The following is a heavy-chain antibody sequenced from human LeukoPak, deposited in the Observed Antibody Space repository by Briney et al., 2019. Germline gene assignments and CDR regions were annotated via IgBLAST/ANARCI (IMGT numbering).Heavy chain of an antibody. J-gene: IGHJ4*02. Sequence: GGSLRLSCAASGFSFSSYAMNWVRQTPGQGLQWVSYISSSSTTIFYADSVKGRFTISRDNAKKSLDLQMHSLRAEDTAVYYCAKDRHDTSGYYLDYWGQGTLVTVSS. CDR3: AKDRHDTSGYYLDY. V-gene: IGHV3-48*01. D-gene: IGHD3-22*01. CDR2: ISSSSTTI. CDR1: GFSFSSYA.